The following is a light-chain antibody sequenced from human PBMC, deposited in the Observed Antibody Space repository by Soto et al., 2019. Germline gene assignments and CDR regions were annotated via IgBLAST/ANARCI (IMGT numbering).Light chain of an antibody. Sequence: IQLTQSPSSLSASVGDRVTISCRASEGISNYLAWYQQKPGKAPNLLIYAASTLQSGVPSRFSGSGVGTDFTLTISSLQPEDFATYYCQYLYRDPPYTFGQGTKLEIK. CDR1: EGISNY. V-gene: IGKV1-9*01. CDR2: AAS. CDR3: QYLYRDPPYT. J-gene: IGKJ2*01.